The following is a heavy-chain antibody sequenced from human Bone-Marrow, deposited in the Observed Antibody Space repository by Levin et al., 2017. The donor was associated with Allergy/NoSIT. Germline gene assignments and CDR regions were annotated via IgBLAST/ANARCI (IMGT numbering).Heavy chain of an antibody. V-gene: IGHV4-30-2*01. CDR2: ISGTGTIYQTEKT. Sequence: PSETLSLTCAVSGGFIRSKTYSWNAGGYSWSWMRQRPGQGLEWIGYISGTGTIYQTEKTSYNPSLSSRVTISVDTSENQFSLRLTSVTAADTAVYYCARGHYDSSTGYYNLGVFDVWGQGTMVTVSA. CDR1: GGFIRSKTYSWNAGGYS. J-gene: IGHJ3*01. D-gene: IGHD3/OR15-3a*01. CDR3: ARGHYDSSTGYYNLGVFDV.